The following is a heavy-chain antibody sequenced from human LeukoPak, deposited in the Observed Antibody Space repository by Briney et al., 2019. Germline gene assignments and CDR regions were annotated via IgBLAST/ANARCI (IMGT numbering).Heavy chain of an antibody. CDR3: ARDTYTAMVPGDAFDI. Sequence: QAGGSLRFSCAASGFTFCSYWMHWVRQAPGMGLVWVSRINSDGSNTSYADSVKGRFTISRDNAKNTLYLQMNSLRAEDTAVYYCARDTYTAMVPGDAFDIWGQGTMVTVSS. V-gene: IGHV3-74*01. CDR1: GFTFCSYW. D-gene: IGHD5-18*01. J-gene: IGHJ3*02. CDR2: INSDGSNT.